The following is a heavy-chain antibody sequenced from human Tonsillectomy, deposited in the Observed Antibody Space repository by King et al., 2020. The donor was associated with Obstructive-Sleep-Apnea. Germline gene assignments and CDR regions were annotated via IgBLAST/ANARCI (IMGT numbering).Heavy chain of an antibody. Sequence: VQLVESGGGVVQPGRSLRLSCAASGFTFSTYAMDWVRQAPGKGLEWGAAISSDGSRKFYADSVMGRFTFSRDNSKNTLWLQMDSLRTDDTAVYYCARDGGSFGISGSALEFGGQGSLVTVSS. CDR2: ISSDGSRK. V-gene: IGHV3-30*04. D-gene: IGHD3-3*01. CDR3: ARDGGSFGISGSALEF. J-gene: IGHJ4*02. CDR1: GFTFSTYA.